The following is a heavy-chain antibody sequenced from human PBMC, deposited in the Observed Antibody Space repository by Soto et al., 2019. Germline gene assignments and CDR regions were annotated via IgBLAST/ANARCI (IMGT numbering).Heavy chain of an antibody. J-gene: IGHJ4*02. D-gene: IGHD3-10*01. CDR1: GFTFSNCG. V-gene: IGHV3-23*01. Sequence: GGSLRLSCAASGFTFSNCGMAWVRQAPGEGLEWISAISDNGGRTYYADSVKGRFTISRDNSKNTLYLQMNSLRADDTAVYYCAISPNYFNSGTYRDSDYWGQGTLVTVSS. CDR3: AISPNYFNSGTYRDSDY. CDR2: ISDNGGRT.